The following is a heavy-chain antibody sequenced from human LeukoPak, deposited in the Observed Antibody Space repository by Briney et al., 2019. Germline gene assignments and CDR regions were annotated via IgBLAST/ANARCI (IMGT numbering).Heavy chain of an antibody. Sequence: GRSLRLSCAASGFTFSSYSMNWVRQAPGKGLEWVSSISSSSSYIYYADSVKGRFTISRDNAKNSLYLQMNSLRAEDTAVYYCARDQGYYNFWSGTAYAAPLDYWGQGTLVTVSS. D-gene: IGHD3-3*01. J-gene: IGHJ4*02. V-gene: IGHV3-21*01. CDR1: GFTFSSYS. CDR2: ISSSSSYI. CDR3: ARDQGYYNFWSGTAYAAPLDY.